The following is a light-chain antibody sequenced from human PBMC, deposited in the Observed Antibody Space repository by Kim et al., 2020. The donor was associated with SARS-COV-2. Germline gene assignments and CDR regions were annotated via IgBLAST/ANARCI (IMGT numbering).Light chain of an antibody. Sequence: SPGERATRSCRASQSISNHLAWYQQRPGQPPRLLVYGASTRATGTPARFSGSGSGTDFTLTISNLQSEDFAVYYCQQYNNWPPVTFGQGTRLEIK. CDR3: QQYNNWPPVT. V-gene: IGKV3-15*01. CDR1: QSISNH. CDR2: GAS. J-gene: IGKJ5*01.